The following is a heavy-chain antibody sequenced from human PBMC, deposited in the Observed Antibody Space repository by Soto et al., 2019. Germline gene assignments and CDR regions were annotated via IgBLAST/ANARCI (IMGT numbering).Heavy chain of an antibody. D-gene: IGHD3-10*01. CDR1: GFTFTSYS. J-gene: IGHJ5*02. Sequence: PGGSLRLSCAASGFTFTSYSIIWVRQVPGKRLEWLSSTFIFDDNLYYADSVKGRFTISRDNAKNSVYLQMNSLRAEDTAVYYCARTYGTGSLNWFDPWGQGALVTVSS. V-gene: IGHV3-21*01. CDR3: ARTYGTGSLNWFDP. CDR2: TFIFDDNL.